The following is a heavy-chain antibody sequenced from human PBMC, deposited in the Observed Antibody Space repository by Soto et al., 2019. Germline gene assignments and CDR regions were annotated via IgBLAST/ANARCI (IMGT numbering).Heavy chain of an antibody. J-gene: IGHJ6*02. CDR2: IKQDGSEK. Sequence: GGSLRLSCAASGFTFSSYWMSWVRQAPGKGLEWVANIKQDGSEKYYVDSVKGRFTISRDNAKNSLYLQMNSLRAEDTAVYYCARDFALPPDYYYYGMGVWGQGTTVTVSS. V-gene: IGHV3-7*03. CDR1: GFTFSSYW. CDR3: ARDFALPPDYYYYGMGV.